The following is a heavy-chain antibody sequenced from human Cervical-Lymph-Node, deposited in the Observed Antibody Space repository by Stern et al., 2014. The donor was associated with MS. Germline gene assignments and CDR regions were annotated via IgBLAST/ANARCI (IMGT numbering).Heavy chain of an antibody. D-gene: IGHD2-15*01. CDR1: GFTFSSYA. V-gene: IGHV3-33*01. CDR2: IWYDGSNK. Sequence: VQLVESGGGVVQPGRSLRLSCVVSGFTFSSYAMHWVRQAPGKGLEWVASIWYDGSNKNYADSVKDRFTISRDNSQSTLYLRMNSLRVEDTAVYYCASARGSRDQSGLDYWGQGTLVTVSS. CDR3: ASARGSRDQSGLDY. J-gene: IGHJ4*02.